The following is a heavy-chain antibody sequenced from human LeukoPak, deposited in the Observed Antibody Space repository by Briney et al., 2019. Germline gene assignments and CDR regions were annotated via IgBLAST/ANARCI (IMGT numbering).Heavy chain of an antibody. CDR3: ASRKLGNDY. V-gene: IGHV4-59*01. Sequence: SETLSLTCSVSADSITMYYWTWIRQPPGKGLEWIGYVDHTGSTNFNPSLNGRVSISRDTTKNLFSLKLSSVTAADTAVYYCASRKLGNDYWGQGTLVTVSS. J-gene: IGHJ4*02. CDR2: VDHTGST. D-gene: IGHD7-27*01. CDR1: ADSITMYY.